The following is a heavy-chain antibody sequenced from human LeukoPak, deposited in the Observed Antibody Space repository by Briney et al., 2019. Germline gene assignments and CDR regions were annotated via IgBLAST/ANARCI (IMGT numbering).Heavy chain of an antibody. D-gene: IGHD6-13*01. CDR2: ISWDGGST. Sequence: PGGSLRLSCAASGFTFDDYTMHWVHQAPGKGLEWVSLISWDGGSTYYADSVKGRFTISRDNSKNSLYLQMNSLRTEDTALYYCAKVTRAAADPFDYWGQGTLVTVSS. CDR1: GFTFDDYT. CDR3: AKVTRAAADPFDY. V-gene: IGHV3-43*01. J-gene: IGHJ4*02.